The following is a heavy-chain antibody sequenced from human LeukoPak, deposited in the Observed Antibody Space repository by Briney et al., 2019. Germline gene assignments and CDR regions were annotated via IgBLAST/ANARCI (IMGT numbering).Heavy chain of an antibody. J-gene: IGHJ4*02. CDR1: GGSISSSSYY. V-gene: IGHV4-39*01. Sequence: PSETLSLTCTVSGGSISSSSYYWGWIRQPPGTGLEWIGSIYYSGSTYYNPSLKSRVTISVDTFKNQFSLKLSSVTAADTAVYYCARIIYDYVWGSYRATNFDYWGQGTLVTVSS. CDR3: ARIIYDYVWGSYRATNFDY. CDR2: IYYSGST. D-gene: IGHD3-16*02.